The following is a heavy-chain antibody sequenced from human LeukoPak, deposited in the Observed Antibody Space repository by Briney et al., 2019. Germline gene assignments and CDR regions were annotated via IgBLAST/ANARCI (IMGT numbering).Heavy chain of an antibody. CDR1: GFTFTDYS. V-gene: IGHV3-48*02. D-gene: IGHD7-27*01. J-gene: IGHJ4*02. Sequence: PGGSLRLSCAASGFTFTDYSINWVRQAPGRGLEWVSYISSPSTHIYYADSVKGRFIISRDNAKNSLYLQMNSLRDEDTAVYYCARESYWGSNAKGFDYWGQGTLVTVSS. CDR3: ARESYWGSNAKGFDY. CDR2: ISSPSTHI.